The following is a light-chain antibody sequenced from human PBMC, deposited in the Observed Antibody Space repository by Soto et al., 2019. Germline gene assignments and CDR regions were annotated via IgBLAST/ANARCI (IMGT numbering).Light chain of an antibody. CDR3: SSYTSSSTPGYV. J-gene: IGLJ1*01. CDR1: SSDVGGYNY. CDR2: DVS. Sequence: QSALTQPASVSGSPGQSITISCTGTSSDVGGYNYVSWYQQHPGKAPKLMIYDVSNRPSGISDRFSGSKSGNTASLTISGLQAEDEADYYGSSYTSSSTPGYVFGTGTKLTVL. V-gene: IGLV2-14*01.